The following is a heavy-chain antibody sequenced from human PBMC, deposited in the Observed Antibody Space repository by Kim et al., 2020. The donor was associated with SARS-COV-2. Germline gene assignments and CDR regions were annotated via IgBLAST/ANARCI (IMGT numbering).Heavy chain of an antibody. CDR3: AKGPRRTYYYYYMDV. V-gene: IGHV3-23*01. Sequence: GGSLRLSCAASGFTFSSYAMSWVRQAPGKGLEWVSAISGSGGSTYYADSVKGRFTISRDNSKNTLYLQMNSLRAEDTAVYYCAKGPRRTYYYYYMDVWGKGTTVTVSS. J-gene: IGHJ6*03. CDR1: GFTFSSYA. CDR2: ISGSGGST.